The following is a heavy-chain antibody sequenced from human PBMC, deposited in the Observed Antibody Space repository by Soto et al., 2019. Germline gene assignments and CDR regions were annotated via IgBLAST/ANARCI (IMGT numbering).Heavy chain of an antibody. Sequence: SETLSLTCAVSGGSISGANWWSWVRQSPGKGLEWIGEIYHGGSTNYNPSLRSRVTISVDKSKNHFSLRLSSVTAADTAVYYCARGYYEMLTGDYKERYYHDMDVWGQGSTVTVYS. J-gene: IGHJ6*02. D-gene: IGHD3-9*01. CDR1: GGSISGANW. V-gene: IGHV4-4*02. CDR2: IYHGGST. CDR3: ARGYYEMLTGDYKERYYHDMDV.